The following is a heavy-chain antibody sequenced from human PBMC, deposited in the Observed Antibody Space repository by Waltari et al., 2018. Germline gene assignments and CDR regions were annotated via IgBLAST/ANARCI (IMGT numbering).Heavy chain of an antibody. Sequence: EVQLLESGGGLVQPGGSLRLSCAASGFTFSSYAMSWVRQAPGKGLEWVAVSYSVGSTYYADSLKGWFTISRDNSKNALYLQMNILRADDTAVDYCAKSYYSSSPPLDYWGQGTLVTVSS. CDR3: AKSYYSSSPPLDY. CDR1: GFTFSSYA. J-gene: IGHJ4*02. D-gene: IGHD6-6*01. V-gene: IGHV3-23*03. CDR2: SYSVGST.